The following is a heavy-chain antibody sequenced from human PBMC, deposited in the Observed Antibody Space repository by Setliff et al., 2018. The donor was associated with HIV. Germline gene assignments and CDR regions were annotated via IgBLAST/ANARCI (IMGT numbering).Heavy chain of an antibody. V-gene: IGHV4-38-2*01. CDR3: ARRPAGAVAGGYGMDV. Sequence: SETLSLTCAVSNYSISSAYYWGWIRHPPGKGLEWTGSIYHSGSTYYNPSLKSRVTISVDTSKNQFSLKLSSVTAADTAVYYCARRPAGAVAGGYGMDVWGQGTTVTVSS. J-gene: IGHJ6*02. CDR2: IYHSGST. CDR1: NYSISSAYY. D-gene: IGHD6-19*01.